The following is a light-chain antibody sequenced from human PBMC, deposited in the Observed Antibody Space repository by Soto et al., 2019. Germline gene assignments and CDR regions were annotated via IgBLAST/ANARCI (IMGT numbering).Light chain of an antibody. V-gene: IGLV2-14*01. J-gene: IGLJ3*02. CDR1: SSDVGGYNY. CDR3: SSYTGSSTPV. CDR2: EVS. Sequence: QSALTQPASVSGSPGQSITISCTGTSSDVGGYNYVSWYQHHPGKAPKLMIYEVSNRPSEVSNRFSGSKSGNTASLTISGLQAEDEADYYCSSYTGSSTPVFGGGTKLTVL.